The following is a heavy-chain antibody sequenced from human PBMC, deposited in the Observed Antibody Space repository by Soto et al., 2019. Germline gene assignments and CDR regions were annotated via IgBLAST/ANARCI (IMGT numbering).Heavy chain of an antibody. CDR3: ARGNALDV. CDR2: TYYRSKWFH. V-gene: IGHV6-1*01. CDR1: GDSVSSDITS. D-gene: IGHD3-10*01. J-gene: IGHJ3*01. Sequence: QGQLQQSGPGLVKPSQTLSLTCAISGDSVSSDITSWNSIRQSPSRGLEWLGRTYYRSKWFHDYAASVKSRITINPDTSKNQFSLELNSMTPEDTAVYYCARGNALDVWGQGTVVTVSS.